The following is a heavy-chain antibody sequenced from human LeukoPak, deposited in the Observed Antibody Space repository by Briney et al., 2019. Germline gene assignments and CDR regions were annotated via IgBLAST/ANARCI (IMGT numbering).Heavy chain of an antibody. V-gene: IGHV3-21*01. J-gene: IGHJ4*02. D-gene: IGHD6-13*01. Sequence: GGSLRLSCAASGFTFSSYSMNWVRQAPGKGLEWVSSISSSSSYIYYADSVKGRFTISRDNAKNSPYLQMNSLRAEDTAVYYCARAGYSSSWYPYYFDYWGQGTLVTVSS. CDR3: ARAGYSSSWYPYYFDY. CDR2: ISSSSSYI. CDR1: GFTFSSYS.